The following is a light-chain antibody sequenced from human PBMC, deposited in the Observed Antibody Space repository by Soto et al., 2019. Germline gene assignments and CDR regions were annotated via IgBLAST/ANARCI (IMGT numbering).Light chain of an antibody. CDR1: QSISSW. CDR2: KAS. CDR3: QQSYSTPRT. J-gene: IGKJ4*01. Sequence: DIQMTQSPSTLSASVGDRVTITCRASQSISSWLAWYQQKPGKDPKLLIYKASSLESGVPSRFSGSGSGTDFTLTISSLQPEDFATYYCQQSYSTPRTFGGGTKVDIK. V-gene: IGKV1-5*03.